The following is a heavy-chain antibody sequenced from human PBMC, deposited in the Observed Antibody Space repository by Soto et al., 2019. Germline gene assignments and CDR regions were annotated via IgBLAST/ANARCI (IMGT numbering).Heavy chain of an antibody. CDR1: GYTFTSYG. Sequence: ASVKVSCKASGYTFTSYGISWVRQAPGQGLEWMGWISAYNGNTNYAQKLQGRVTMTTDTSTSTAYMELRSLRSDDTAVYYCARAGAGMAVAWYNWFDPWGQGTLVTVSS. CDR2: ISAYNGNT. D-gene: IGHD6-19*01. J-gene: IGHJ5*02. V-gene: IGHV1-18*01. CDR3: ARAGAGMAVAWYNWFDP.